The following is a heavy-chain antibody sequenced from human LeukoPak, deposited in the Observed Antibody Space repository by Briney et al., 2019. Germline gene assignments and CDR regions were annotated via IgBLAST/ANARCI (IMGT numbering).Heavy chain of an antibody. J-gene: IGHJ4*02. CDR2: ISGSGGST. CDR3: AKNGQLLSAYYFDY. CDR1: GFTFSSYA. D-gene: IGHD2-2*01. Sequence: PGVSLRLFCAASGFTFSSYAMSWVRQAPGKGLEWVSAISGSGGSTYYADSVKGRFTISRDNSKNTLYLQMNSLRAEDTAVYYCAKNGQLLSAYYFDYWGQGTLVTVSS. V-gene: IGHV3-23*01.